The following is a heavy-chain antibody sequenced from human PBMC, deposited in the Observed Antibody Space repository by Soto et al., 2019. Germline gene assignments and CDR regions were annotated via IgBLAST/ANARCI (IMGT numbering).Heavy chain of an antibody. V-gene: IGHV4-59*01. CDR2: NSGTA. D-gene: IGHD1-26*01. CDR1: GVSMSSSL. J-gene: IGHJ4*02. CDR3: ARWIVGGPLDY. Sequence: PSETLSLSCSVSGVSMSSSLWSWIRQPPGKGLEWLGYNSGTAHYNPSLKSRVTISLDTSKNQFSLNLSSVTAADTALYFCARWIVGGPLDYWGQGIPVTVSS.